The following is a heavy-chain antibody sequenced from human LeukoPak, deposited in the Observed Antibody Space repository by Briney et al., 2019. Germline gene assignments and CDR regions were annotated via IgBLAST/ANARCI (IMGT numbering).Heavy chain of an antibody. J-gene: IGHJ5*02. Sequence: HPGGSERLSCAASGFTFSSYAMTWVRQAPGKGLEWVSGLSGNGGSTYYPDSVKGRFTISRDNFKNTLSLQMNSLRVEDSGVYYCAKDLMIGTLGWFDPWGQGTLVPVSS. V-gene: IGHV3-23*01. CDR3: AKDLMIGTLGWFDP. CDR2: LSGNGGST. D-gene: IGHD1-7*01. CDR1: GFTFSSYA.